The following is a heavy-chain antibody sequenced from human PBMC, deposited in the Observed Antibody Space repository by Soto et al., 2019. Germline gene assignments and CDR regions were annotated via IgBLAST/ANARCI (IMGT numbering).Heavy chain of an antibody. D-gene: IGHD5-18*01. CDR1: GFTFSSYA. V-gene: IGHV3-30-3*01. CDR2: ISYDGSNK. Sequence: QVQLVESGGGVVQPGRSLRLSCAASGFTFSSYAMHWVRQAPGKGLEWVAVISYDGSNKYYADSVKGRFTISRDNSKNTLYLQMNSLRAEDTAVYYCAKVYSYGFGRSPPSDYWGQGTLVTVSS. J-gene: IGHJ4*02. CDR3: AKVYSYGFGRSPPSDY.